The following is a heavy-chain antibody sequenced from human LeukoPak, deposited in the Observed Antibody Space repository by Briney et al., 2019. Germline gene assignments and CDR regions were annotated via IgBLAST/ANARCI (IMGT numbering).Heavy chain of an antibody. D-gene: IGHD6-13*01. CDR2: IYYSGST. V-gene: IGHV4-59*01. CDR1: GGSISSYY. J-gene: IGHJ3*02. Sequence: SETLSLTCTVSGGSISSYYWSWIRQPPGKGPEWIGYIYYSGSTNYNPSLKSRVTISVDTSKNQFSLKLSSVTAADTAVYYCARVSRASDSSSWLVWAFDIWGQGTMVTVSS. CDR3: ARVSRASDSSSWLVWAFDI.